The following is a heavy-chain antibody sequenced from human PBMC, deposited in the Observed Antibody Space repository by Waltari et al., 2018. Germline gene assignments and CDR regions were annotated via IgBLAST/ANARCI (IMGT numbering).Heavy chain of an antibody. V-gene: IGHV1-2*04. J-gene: IGHJ4*02. D-gene: IGHD3-10*02. CDR2: INPNSGGT. Sequence: QVQLVQSGAEVKKPGASVKVSCKASGYTFTGYDMHWVRPAPGQGLEWMGWINPNSGGTNYAQKFQGWVTMTRDTSISTAYMELSRLRSDDTAVYYCARGRGVYYVREFFFDYWGQGTLVTVSS. CDR1: GYTFTGYD. CDR3: ARGRGVYYVREFFFDY.